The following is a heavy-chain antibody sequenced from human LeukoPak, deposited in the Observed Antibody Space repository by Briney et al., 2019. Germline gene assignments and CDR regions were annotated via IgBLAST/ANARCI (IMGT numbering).Heavy chain of an antibody. J-gene: IGHJ4*02. CDR1: GFTVSSIY. V-gene: IGHV3-66*01. Sequence: GGSLRLSCAASGFTVSSIYMNWVRQAPGKGLEWVSLIYSGGGTYYADSVKGRFTISRDNSKNTLYLQMNSLRAEDTAVYYCARNYYDSSAYYYFDYWGQGTLVTVSS. CDR3: ARNYYDSSAYYYFDY. D-gene: IGHD3-22*01. CDR2: IYSGGGT.